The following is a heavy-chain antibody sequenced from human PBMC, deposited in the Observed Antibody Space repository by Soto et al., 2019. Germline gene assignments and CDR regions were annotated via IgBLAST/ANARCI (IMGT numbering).Heavy chain of an antibody. CDR2: IVVGSGNT. CDR1: GFTFTSSA. V-gene: IGHV1-58*01. D-gene: IGHD6-6*01. J-gene: IGHJ6*02. Sequence: QMQLVQSGPEVKKPGTSVKVSCKASGFTFTSSAVQWVRQARGQRLEWIGWIVVGSGNTNYAQKFQERVTITRDMSTSTAYMELSSLRSEDTAVYYCAADPYSSSSREYYYYGMDVWGQGTTVTVSS. CDR3: AADPYSSSSREYYYYGMDV.